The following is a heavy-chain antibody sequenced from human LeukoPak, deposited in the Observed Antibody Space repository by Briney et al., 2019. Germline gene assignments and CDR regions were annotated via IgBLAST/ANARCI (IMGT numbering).Heavy chain of an antibody. CDR1: GGSISGYY. J-gene: IGHJ4*02. CDR3: ARGRGG. Sequence: PSETLSLTCTVSGGSISGYYWSWIRQPPGKGLEWIGEINHSGSTNYNPSLKSRVTISVDTSKNQFSLKLSSVTAADTAVYYCARGRGGWGQGTLVTVSS. V-gene: IGHV4-34*01. D-gene: IGHD2-15*01. CDR2: INHSGST.